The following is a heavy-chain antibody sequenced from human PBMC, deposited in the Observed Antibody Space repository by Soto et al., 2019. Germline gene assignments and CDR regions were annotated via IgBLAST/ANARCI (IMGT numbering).Heavy chain of an antibody. V-gene: IGHV3-53*01. CDR3: ARDQLDSSGYYSYYYGMDV. CDR1: GFTVSSNY. Sequence: PGGPLRLSCAASGFTVSSNYMSWVRQAPGKGLEWVSVIYSGGSTYYADSVKGRFTISRDNSKNTLYLQMNSLRAEDTAVYYCARDQLDSSGYYSYYYGMDVWGQGTTVTVSS. J-gene: IGHJ6*02. CDR2: IYSGGST. D-gene: IGHD3-22*01.